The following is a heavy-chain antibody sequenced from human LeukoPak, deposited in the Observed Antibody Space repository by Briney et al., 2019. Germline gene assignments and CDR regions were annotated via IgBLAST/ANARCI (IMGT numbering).Heavy chain of an antibody. CDR1: GFTFSSYG. J-gene: IGHJ4*02. V-gene: IGHV3-30*03. Sequence: GGSLRLSCAASGFTFSSYGMHWVRQAPGKGLEWVAVISYDGSNKYYADSVKGRFTISRDNSKNTLYLQMNSLRAEDTAVYYCARTFYYYGSGTGYWGQGTLVTVSS. CDR3: ARTFYYYGSGTGY. CDR2: ISYDGSNK. D-gene: IGHD3-10*01.